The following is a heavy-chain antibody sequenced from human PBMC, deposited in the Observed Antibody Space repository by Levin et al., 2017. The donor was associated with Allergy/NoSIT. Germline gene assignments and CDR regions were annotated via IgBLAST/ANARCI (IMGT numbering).Heavy chain of an antibody. CDR3: ARDECAWFGECYGMDV. CDR2: ISYSGSA. J-gene: IGHJ6*02. D-gene: IGHD3-10*01. V-gene: IGHV4-31*03. Sequence: SETLSLTCTVSGDSISRGDYYWSWIRQRPGKGLEWVGFISYSGSAFYNPSLKSRLTMSLDTSRNQFSLRLNSVTVADTAVYFCARDECAWFGECYGMDVWGQGTTVIVSS. CDR1: GDSISRGDYY.